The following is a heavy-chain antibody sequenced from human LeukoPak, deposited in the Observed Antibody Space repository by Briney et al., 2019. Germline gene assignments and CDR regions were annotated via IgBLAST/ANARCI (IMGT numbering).Heavy chain of an antibody. CDR2: INAGNGNT. J-gene: IGHJ4*02. Sequence: EASVKVSCKASGYTFTSYAMHWVRQAPGQRLEWMGWINAGNGNTKYSQKFQGRVTITRDTSASTAYMELSSLRPEDTAVYYCASAVPAAIVSRLDYWGQGTLVTVSS. D-gene: IGHD2-2*01. CDR3: ASAVPAAIVSRLDY. V-gene: IGHV1-3*01. CDR1: GYTFTSYA.